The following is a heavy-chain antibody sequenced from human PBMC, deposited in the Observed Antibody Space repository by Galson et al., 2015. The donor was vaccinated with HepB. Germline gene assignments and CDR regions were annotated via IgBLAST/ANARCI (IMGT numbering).Heavy chain of an antibody. CDR3: TTDVYFSSYWSWLDP. CDR1: GFTFNNAW. J-gene: IGHJ5*02. V-gene: IGHV3-15*01. Sequence: SLRLCCAASGFTFNNAWMIWVRQAPGKGLEWVGRIKSKTDGATTEYAAPVKGRFTISRDDSRNTLYLQMNSLRTDGTAVYYCTTDVYFSSYWSWLDPWGQGTLVTVSS. CDR2: IKSKTDGATT. D-gene: IGHD2-2*01.